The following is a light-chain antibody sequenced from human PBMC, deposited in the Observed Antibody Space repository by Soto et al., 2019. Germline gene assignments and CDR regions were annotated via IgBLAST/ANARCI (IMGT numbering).Light chain of an antibody. CDR3: SSYTSSSLYV. CDR2: DVS. Sequence: QSALTQPPSVSGSPGQSVTISCTGTSSDVGSYNRVSWYQQPPGTAPKVMIYDVSNRPSGVPDRFSGSKSGNTASLTISGFQSEDVSDYYSSSYTSSSLYVFGPGPKDT. CDR1: SSDVGSYNR. V-gene: IGLV2-18*02. J-gene: IGLJ1*01.